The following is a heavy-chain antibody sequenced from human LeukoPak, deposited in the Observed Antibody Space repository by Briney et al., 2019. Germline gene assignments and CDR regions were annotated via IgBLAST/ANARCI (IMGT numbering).Heavy chain of an antibody. Sequence: GASVKVSCKASGYTFTGYYMHWVRQAPGQGLGWMGWINPNSGGTNYAQKFQGWVTMTRDTSISTAYMELSRLRSDDTAVYYCARGVVAATPGYGMDVWGQGTTVTVSS. V-gene: IGHV1-2*04. CDR2: INPNSGGT. CDR3: ARGVVAATPGYGMDV. CDR1: GYTFTGYY. D-gene: IGHD2-15*01. J-gene: IGHJ6*02.